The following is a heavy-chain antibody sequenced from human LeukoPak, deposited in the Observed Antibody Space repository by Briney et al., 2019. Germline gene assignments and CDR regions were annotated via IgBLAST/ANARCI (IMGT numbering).Heavy chain of an antibody. CDR1: GFTFSSYG. D-gene: IGHD2-21*02. J-gene: IGHJ4*02. Sequence: PGGSLRLSCAASGFTFSSYGMHWVRQAPGKGLEWVSYISSSSSTIYYADSVKGRFTISRDNAKNSLYLQMNSLRAEDTAVYYCAREPLYCGGDCHFDYWGQGTLVTVSS. V-gene: IGHV3-48*04. CDR2: ISSSSSTI. CDR3: AREPLYCGGDCHFDY.